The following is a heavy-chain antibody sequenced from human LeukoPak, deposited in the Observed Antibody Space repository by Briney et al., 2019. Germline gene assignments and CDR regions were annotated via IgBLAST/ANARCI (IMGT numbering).Heavy chain of an antibody. CDR3: AKCGSGYYYADY. CDR1: GFTFSSYG. Sequence: QPGGSLRLSCAASGFTFSSYGMSWVRQAPGKGLEWVSAISGSGGSTYYADSVKGRFTISRDNSKNTLYLQMNILRAEDTAVYYCAKCGSGYYYADYWGQGTLVTVSS. V-gene: IGHV3-23*01. D-gene: IGHD3-22*01. J-gene: IGHJ4*02. CDR2: ISGSGGST.